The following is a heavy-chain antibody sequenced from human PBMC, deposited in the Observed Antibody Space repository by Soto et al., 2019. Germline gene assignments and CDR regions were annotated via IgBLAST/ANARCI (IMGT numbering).Heavy chain of an antibody. CDR3: ARQAATTEPYYFDY. CDR1: GGSISSYY. Sequence: RLSETLSLTCTVSGGSISSYYWSWIRQPPGKGLEWIGYIYYSGSTNYNPSLKSRVTISVDTSKNQFSLKLSSVTAADTAVYYCARQAATTEPYYFDYWGQGTLV. V-gene: IGHV4-59*01. J-gene: IGHJ4*02. CDR2: IYYSGST. D-gene: IGHD1-26*01.